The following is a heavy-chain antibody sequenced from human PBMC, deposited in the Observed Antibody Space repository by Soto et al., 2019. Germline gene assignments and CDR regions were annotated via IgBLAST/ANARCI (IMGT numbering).Heavy chain of an antibody. CDR1: GFTFSASA. V-gene: IGHV3-73*02. CDR3: ARLDCSGGSCYPYYFEH. J-gene: IGHJ4*02. D-gene: IGHD2-15*01. CDR2: IRSNGRT. Sequence: EVQLVESGGGLVQPGGSLELSCAASGFTFSASAMHWVRQASGKGLEWVGRIRSNGRTAYAASMQGRFTNSRDDSKKTAYLQLNSLKTDDTAVYYCARLDCSGGSCYPYYFEHWGQGALVTVSA.